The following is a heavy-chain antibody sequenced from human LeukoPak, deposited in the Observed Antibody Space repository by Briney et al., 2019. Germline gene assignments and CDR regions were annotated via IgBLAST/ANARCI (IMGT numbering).Heavy chain of an antibody. CDR1: GFTVSSNY. V-gene: IGHV3-66*01. CDR3: AKEDMITFGGVIVYRFFDY. D-gene: IGHD3-16*02. CDR2: IYSGGST. J-gene: IGHJ4*02. Sequence: GSLRLSCAASGFTVSSNYMSWVRQAPGKGLEWVSVIYSGGSTYYADSVKGRFTISRDNSKNTLYLQMNSLRAEDTAVYYCAKEDMITFGGVIVYRFFDYWGRGTLVTVSS.